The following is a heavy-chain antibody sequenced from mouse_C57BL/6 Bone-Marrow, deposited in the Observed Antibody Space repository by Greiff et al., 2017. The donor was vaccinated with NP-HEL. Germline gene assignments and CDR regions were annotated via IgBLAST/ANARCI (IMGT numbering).Heavy chain of an antibody. CDR2: INPSTGGT. CDR3: ARDYYGSSYPLWYFDV. CDR1: GYSFTGYY. J-gene: IGHJ1*03. Sequence: VQLKESGPELVKPGASVKISCKASGYSFTGYYMNWVKHSPEKSLEWIGEINPSTGGTTYNQKFKAKATLTADKSSSTAYRQLKSLTSEDSAVYYCARDYYGSSYPLWYFDVWGTGTTVTVSS. V-gene: IGHV1-42*01. D-gene: IGHD1-1*01.